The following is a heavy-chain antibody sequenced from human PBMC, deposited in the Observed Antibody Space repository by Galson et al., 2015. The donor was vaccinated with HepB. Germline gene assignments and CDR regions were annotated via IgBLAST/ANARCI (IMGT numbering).Heavy chain of an antibody. CDR1: RFIFSSYS. V-gene: IGHV3-48*04. CDR2: ISSSSTSI. D-gene: IGHD5-12*01. J-gene: IGHJ4*02. Sequence: SLRLSCAASRFIFSSYSMNWVRQAPGKGLEWVSYISSSSTSIYYADSVKGRFTISRDNSKNTLYLQMNSLRAEDTAVYYCVFQRGYDLKPLAYWGQGSLVTVSS. CDR3: VFQRGYDLKPLAY.